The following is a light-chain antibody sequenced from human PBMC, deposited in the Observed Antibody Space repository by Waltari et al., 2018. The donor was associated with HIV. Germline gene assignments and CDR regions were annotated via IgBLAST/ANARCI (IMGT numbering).Light chain of an antibody. J-gene: IGLJ2*01. CDR1: SSNIGAGYD. Sequence: QSVLTQPPSVPGAPGQRVTISCTGTSSNIGAGYDVHWYQQVPGSVPRLLIYDNTKRPSGVPDRCSGSKSGTSASLAISGLQAEYEADYYCQSYDSSLKVIFGGGTKVTVL. CDR2: DNT. CDR3: QSYDSSLKVI. V-gene: IGLV1-40*01.